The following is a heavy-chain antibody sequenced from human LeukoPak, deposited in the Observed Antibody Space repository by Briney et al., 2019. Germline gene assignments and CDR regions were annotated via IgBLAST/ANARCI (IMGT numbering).Heavy chain of an antibody. CDR1: GYTLTELS. CDR2: FDPEDGET. CDR3: ATEDVDSSGYSYAFDI. J-gene: IGHJ3*02. V-gene: IGHV1-24*01. Sequence: ASVKVSCKVSGYTLTELSMHWVRQAPGKGLEWMGGFDPEDGETIYAQKFQGRVTMTEDTSTDTAYMELSSLRSEDTAVYYCATEDVDSSGYSYAFDIWGHGTMVTVSS. D-gene: IGHD3-22*01.